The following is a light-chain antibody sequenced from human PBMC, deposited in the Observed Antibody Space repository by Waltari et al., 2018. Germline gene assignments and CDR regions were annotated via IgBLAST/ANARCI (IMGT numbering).Light chain of an antibody. Sequence: QSVLTQPPSASGTPGQGVTVSCSGSTSNIGRNGVSWYQQLPGTPPNLLIHTDNQRPSGVPDRFSGSKSGTSASLAISGLQSEDEAHYYCAAWDDSLKGRVFGGGTKVTVL. CDR1: TSNIGRNG. J-gene: IGLJ3*02. CDR3: AAWDDSLKGRV. CDR2: TDN. V-gene: IGLV1-44*01.